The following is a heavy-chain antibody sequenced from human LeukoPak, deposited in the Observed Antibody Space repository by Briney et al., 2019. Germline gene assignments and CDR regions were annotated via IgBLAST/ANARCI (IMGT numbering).Heavy chain of an antibody. J-gene: IGHJ6*02. Sequence: PGRSLRLSCAASGFTFSSYGMHWVRQAPGKGLEWVAVIWYDGSNKYYADSVKGRFTISRDNAKNALYLQMNSLRAEDTAVYYCARGEFAWIQGSYGMNVWGQGTTVTVSS. V-gene: IGHV3-33*01. CDR2: IWYDGSNK. CDR3: ARGEFAWIQGSYGMNV. D-gene: IGHD5-18*01. CDR1: GFTFSSYG.